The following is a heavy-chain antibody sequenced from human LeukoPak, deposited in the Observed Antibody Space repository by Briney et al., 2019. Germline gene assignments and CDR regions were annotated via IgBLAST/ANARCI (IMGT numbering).Heavy chain of an antibody. Sequence: PSETLSLTCTVSGGSISSYYWSWIRQPPGKGLEWIGYIYYSGSTNYNPSLKSRVTISVDTSKNQFSLKLSSVTAADTAVYYCAREGYYGSVKTDAFDIWGQGTMVTVSS. J-gene: IGHJ3*02. D-gene: IGHD3-10*01. V-gene: IGHV4-59*01. CDR3: AREGYYGSVKTDAFDI. CDR1: GGSISSYY. CDR2: IYYSGST.